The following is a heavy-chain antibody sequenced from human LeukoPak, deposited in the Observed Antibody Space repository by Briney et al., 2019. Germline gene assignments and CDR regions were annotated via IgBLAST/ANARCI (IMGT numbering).Heavy chain of an antibody. CDR2: ISSSSTYI. CDR3: VRDMTTATTCYLQH. Sequence: GGSLRLSCAASGFTFSSYSMNWVRQAPGKGLEWVSSISSSSTYIYYADSVKGRFSISRGNAKNSLCLQMNCLRAEDTAVYYCVRDMTTATTCYLQHWGQGTLVAVSS. V-gene: IGHV3-21*01. CDR1: GFTFSSYS. D-gene: IGHD4-17*01. J-gene: IGHJ1*01.